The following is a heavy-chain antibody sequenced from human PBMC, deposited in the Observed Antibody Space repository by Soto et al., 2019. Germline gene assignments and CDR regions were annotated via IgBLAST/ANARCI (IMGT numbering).Heavy chain of an antibody. Sequence: QVQLQESGPGLVKPSETLSLTCTVSGGSISSFYWSWIRQPAGKGLEWIGRIYSGGRNNYNTSLKSRVTMSVDTSKNQFSLRLSSVTAADTAMYYCARGSSRWDYWGQGTLVTVSS. CDR2: IYSGGRN. J-gene: IGHJ4*02. V-gene: IGHV4-4*07. D-gene: IGHD6-13*01. CDR3: ARGSSRWDY. CDR1: GGSISSFY.